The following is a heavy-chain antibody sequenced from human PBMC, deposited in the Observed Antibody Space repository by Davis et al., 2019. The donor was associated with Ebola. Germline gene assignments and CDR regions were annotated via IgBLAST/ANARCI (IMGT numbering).Heavy chain of an antibody. J-gene: IGHJ1*01. D-gene: IGHD2-21*02. CDR2: IIPIFGTA. CDR3: ARDDVVVTAPEPFQH. Sequence: SSVPVSCQASVGTFSSHAISWVRQAPGHGLEWMGGIIPIFGTANYAQKFQGRVTITADESTSTAYMELSSLRSEDTAVYYCARDDVVVTAPEPFQHWGQGTLVTVSS. CDR1: VGTFSSHA. V-gene: IGHV1-69*13.